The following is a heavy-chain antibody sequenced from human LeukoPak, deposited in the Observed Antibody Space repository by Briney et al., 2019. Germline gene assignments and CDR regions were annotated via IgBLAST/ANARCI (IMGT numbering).Heavy chain of an antibody. V-gene: IGHV1-18*01. J-gene: IGHJ4*02. CDR2: ISAYNGNT. D-gene: IGHD3-22*01. CDR3: ATLQGGVSSGYYGY. Sequence: ASVKVSCKASGYTFTSYGISWVRQAPGQGLEWMGWISAYNGNTNYAQKFQGRVTMTRDTSISTAYMELSRLRSDDTAVYYCATLQGGVSSGYYGYWGQGTLVTVSS. CDR1: GYTFTSYG.